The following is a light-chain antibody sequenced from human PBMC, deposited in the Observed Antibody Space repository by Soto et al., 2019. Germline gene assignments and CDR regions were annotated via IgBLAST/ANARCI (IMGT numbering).Light chain of an antibody. J-gene: IGKJ5*01. Sequence: DIQMTQSPSSVSASVGDRVTITCRASQGINNWLAWYQQRPGQAPKLLIYAASTLNSGVPSRFSGSGSGTDFTLTINSLQHEDFATSSWQQGDSFPQFTCGQGTRLEIE. CDR3: QQGDSFPQFT. CDR1: QGINNW. V-gene: IGKV1-12*01. CDR2: AAS.